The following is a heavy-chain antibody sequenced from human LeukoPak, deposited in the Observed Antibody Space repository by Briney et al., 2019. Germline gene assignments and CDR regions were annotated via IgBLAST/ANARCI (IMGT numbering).Heavy chain of an antibody. V-gene: IGHV1-58*02. CDR2: TVVGSGNT. J-gene: IGHJ5*02. CDR1: GFTFTSSA. CDR3: AADRLGYYYDSSGYYNNWFDP. D-gene: IGHD3-22*01. Sequence: TSVKVSCKASGFTFTSSAMQWVRQARGQRLEWIGWTVVGSGNTNYAQKFQERVTITRDMSTSTAYMELSSLRSEDTAVYYCAADRLGYYYDSSGYYNNWFDPWGQGTLVTVSS.